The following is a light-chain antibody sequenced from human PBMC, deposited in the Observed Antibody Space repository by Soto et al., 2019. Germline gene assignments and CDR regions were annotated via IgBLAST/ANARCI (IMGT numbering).Light chain of an antibody. CDR2: LNRDGSH. CDR1: SGHSNYA. CDR3: QTLGTGIVI. V-gene: IGLV4-69*01. J-gene: IGLJ2*01. Sequence: QLVLTQSPSASASLGASVKLTCTLSSGHSNYAIAWHQQQPEKGPRYLMKLNRDGSHSKGDGIPNRFSGSSSGAERYLTIPRPQSEEEAEYYRQTLGTGIVIFGGGTKLTVL.